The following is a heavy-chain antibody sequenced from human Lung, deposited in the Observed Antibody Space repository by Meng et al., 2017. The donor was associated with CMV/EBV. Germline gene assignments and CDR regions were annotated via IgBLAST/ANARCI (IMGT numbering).Heavy chain of an antibody. CDR3: ATSQCSSANCRDAYNWFNS. D-gene: IGHD2-2*01. CDR2: VTPIVGIP. CDR1: GGTFSDYT. J-gene: IGHJ5*01. Sequence: SXXVSXKTSGGTFSDYTISWVRQAPGQGLEWMGRVTPIVGIPRYAQIFQDRVTITADKFTSTTYMELTGLTSTDTAVYYCATSQCSSANCRDAYNWFNSWGQGTLVTVSS. V-gene: IGHV1-69*02.